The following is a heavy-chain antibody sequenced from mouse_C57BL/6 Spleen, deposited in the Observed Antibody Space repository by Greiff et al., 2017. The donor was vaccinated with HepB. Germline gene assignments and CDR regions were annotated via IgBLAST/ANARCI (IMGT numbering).Heavy chain of an antibody. D-gene: IGHD2-3*01. Sequence: VQLQQSGAELVRPGASVKLSCTASGFNIKDYYMHWVKQRPEQGLEWIGRIDPEDGDTEYAPKFQGKDTMTADTSSNTAYLQLSSLTSEDTDVYYCTTVDGYPYYYAMDYWGQGTTVTVSS. CDR1: GFNIKDYY. CDR3: TTVDGYPYYYAMDY. CDR2: IDPEDGDT. J-gene: IGHJ4*01. V-gene: IGHV14-1*01.